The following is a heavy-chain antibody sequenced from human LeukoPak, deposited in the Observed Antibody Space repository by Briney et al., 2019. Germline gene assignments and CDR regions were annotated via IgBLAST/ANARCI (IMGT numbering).Heavy chain of an antibody. CDR1: GGSIISGGYY. J-gene: IGHJ5*02. Sequence: SQTLSLTCTVSGGSIISGGYYWSWIRQHPGKGLEWIGYIYYSGSTYYNPSLKSRVTISVDTSKNQFSLKLSSVTAADTAVYYCARDRREGSGSYYPPRRGFDPWGQGTLVTVSS. V-gene: IGHV4-31*03. CDR2: IYYSGST. D-gene: IGHD3-10*01. CDR3: ARDRREGSGSYYPPRRGFDP.